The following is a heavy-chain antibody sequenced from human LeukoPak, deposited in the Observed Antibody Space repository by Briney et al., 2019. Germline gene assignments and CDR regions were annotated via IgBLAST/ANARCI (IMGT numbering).Heavy chain of an antibody. D-gene: IGHD2-15*01. CDR3: ARDIVVVVAATRFGAFDI. Sequence: SETLSLTCAVSGGSISSSNWWSWVRQPPGKGLEWIGEIYHSGSTYYNPSLKSRVTISVDTSKNQFSLKLSSVTAADTAVYYCARDIVVVVAATRFGAFDIWGQGTMVTVSS. CDR1: GGSISSSNW. CDR2: IYHSGST. V-gene: IGHV4-4*02. J-gene: IGHJ3*02.